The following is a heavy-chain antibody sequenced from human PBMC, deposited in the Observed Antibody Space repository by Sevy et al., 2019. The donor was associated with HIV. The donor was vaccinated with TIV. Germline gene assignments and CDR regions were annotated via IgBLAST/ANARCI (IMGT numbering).Heavy chain of an antibody. Sequence: GGSLRLSCAASGFAFSVYAMHWVRQVPGKGLEWVSGISWNSGAIGYADSVKGRFTISRDNAKNSLHLQMNSLRVEDTALYYCGRAQGYCVINSCFGGSINAFDIWGQGTMVTVSS. J-gene: IGHJ3*02. V-gene: IGHV3-9*01. D-gene: IGHD2-15*01. CDR1: GFAFSVYA. CDR3: GRAQGYCVINSCFGGSINAFDI. CDR2: ISWNSGAI.